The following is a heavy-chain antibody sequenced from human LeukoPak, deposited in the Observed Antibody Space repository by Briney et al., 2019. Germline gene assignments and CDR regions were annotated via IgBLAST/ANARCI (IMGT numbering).Heavy chain of an antibody. J-gene: IGHJ4*02. CDR3: AREVVSSGWDY. D-gene: IGHD6-19*01. CDR1: GGSFSGYY. Sequence: SETLSLTCAVYGGSFSGYYWSWIRQPPGKGLEWIGEINHSGSTNYNPSLKSRVTISVDTSKNQFSLKLSSVTAADTAVYYCAREVVSSGWDYWGQGTLVTVSS. V-gene: IGHV4-34*01. CDR2: INHSGST.